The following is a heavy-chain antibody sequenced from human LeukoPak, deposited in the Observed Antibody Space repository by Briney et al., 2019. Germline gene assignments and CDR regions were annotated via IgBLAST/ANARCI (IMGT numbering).Heavy chain of an antibody. CDR2: ISPILGIA. CDR3: ARTTGTPDGNWFDP. V-gene: IGHV1-69*02. CDR1: GGTFSSYS. D-gene: IGHD1-1*01. Sequence: SVKVSCKASGGTFSSYSISWVRQGPGQGLGWMGRISPILGIANYAQKVQGRLTLTADKSTSTTYMELSSLNSEDTAVYYCARTTGTPDGNWFDPWGQGTLVTVSS. J-gene: IGHJ5*02.